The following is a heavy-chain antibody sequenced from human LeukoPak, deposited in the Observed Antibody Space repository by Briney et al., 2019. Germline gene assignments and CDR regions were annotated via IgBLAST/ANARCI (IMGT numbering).Heavy chain of an antibody. Sequence: ASVKVSCKASGGTFSSYTISWVRQAPGQGLEWMGRVIPILGIANYAQKFQGRVTITADKSTSTAYMELSSLRSEDTAVYYCARVNMVLSWFDPWGQGTLVTVSS. D-gene: IGHD3-10*01. J-gene: IGHJ5*02. V-gene: IGHV1-69*02. CDR3: ARVNMVLSWFDP. CDR1: GGTFSSYT. CDR2: VIPILGIA.